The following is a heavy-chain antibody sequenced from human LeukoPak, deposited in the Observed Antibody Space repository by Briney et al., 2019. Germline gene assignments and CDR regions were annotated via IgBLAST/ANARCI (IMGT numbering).Heavy chain of an antibody. CDR3: AIYSSSWHKFDP. V-gene: IGHV4-39*01. Sequence: PSETLSLTCTVSGGSISSSSYYWGWIRPPPGKGLEWIGSIYYSGSTYYNPSLKSRVTISVDTSKNQFSLKLSSVTAADTAVYYCAIYSSSWHKFDPWGQGTLVTVSS. CDR2: IYYSGST. D-gene: IGHD6-13*01. J-gene: IGHJ5*02. CDR1: GGSISSSSYY.